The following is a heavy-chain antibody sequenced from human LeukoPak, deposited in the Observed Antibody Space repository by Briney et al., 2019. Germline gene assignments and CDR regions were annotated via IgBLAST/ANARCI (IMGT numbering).Heavy chain of an antibody. CDR2: ITASDATT. D-gene: IGHD3-22*01. Sequence: GRSLRLSCAASGFTFSASAMSWVRQAPGKGLEWVSVITASDATTFYADSVKGRFTISRDNSKNTLYLQMDSLRAEDTAVYYCARDRDDSSGYYYLLAYWGPGTPVTVSS. CDR3: ARDRDDSSGYYYLLAY. V-gene: IGHV3-23*01. J-gene: IGHJ4*02. CDR1: GFTFSASA.